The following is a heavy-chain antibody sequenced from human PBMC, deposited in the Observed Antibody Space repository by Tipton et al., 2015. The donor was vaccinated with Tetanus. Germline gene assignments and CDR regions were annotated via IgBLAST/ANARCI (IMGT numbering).Heavy chain of an antibody. J-gene: IGHJ4*02. CDR3: ASGSTRDF. CDR1: GFMFGNYR. CDR2: ISSTSSYI. D-gene: IGHD6-25*01. V-gene: IGHV3-21*01. Sequence: SLRLSCAVSGFMFGNYRMNWVRQAPGKGLEWVASISSTSSYIYYADSLKGRFTISRDNTKSSLFLQMNSLRAGDTAVYYCASGSTRDFWGQGTRVTVSS.